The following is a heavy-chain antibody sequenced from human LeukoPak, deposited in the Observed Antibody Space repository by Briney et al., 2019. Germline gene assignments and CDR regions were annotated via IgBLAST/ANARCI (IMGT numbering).Heavy chain of an antibody. J-gene: IGHJ5*02. V-gene: IGHV4-34*01. CDR2: INHSGST. CDR3: ARSDWFDP. Sequence: PSETLSLTCAVYGGSFSGYYWSWIRQPPGKGLEWIGEINHSGSTNYNTSLKSRVTISVDTSKNQFSLKLSSVTAADTAVYYCARSDWFDPWGQGTLVTVSS. CDR1: GGSFSGYY.